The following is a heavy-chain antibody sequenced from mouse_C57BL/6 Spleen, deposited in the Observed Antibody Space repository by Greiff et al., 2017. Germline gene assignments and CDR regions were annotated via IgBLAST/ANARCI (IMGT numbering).Heavy chain of an antibody. D-gene: IGHD4-1*01. CDR3: TREKLGY. J-gene: IGHJ3*01. Sequence: QVQLQQPGAELVKPGASVKLSCKASGYTFTSYWMHWVQQRPGQGLEWIGMIHPNSGSTNYNEKFKSKAILTADKASSTAYMELRSLTSEDSADYYCTREKLGYWGQGTLVTVSA. CDR2: IHPNSGST. V-gene: IGHV1-64*01. CDR1: GYTFTSYW.